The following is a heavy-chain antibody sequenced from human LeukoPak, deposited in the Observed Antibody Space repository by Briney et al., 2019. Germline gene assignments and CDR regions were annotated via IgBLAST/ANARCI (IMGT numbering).Heavy chain of an antibody. V-gene: IGHV4-59*01. CDR1: GGSIGSYF. J-gene: IGHJ1*01. CDR3: ARSGSWIYPFFQH. Sequence: SQTLSLSCSVSGGSIGSYFWNWIRQPPGKGLEWIGCISNNGETKYNPSLKSRVTMSVDPSKSQFSLRLNSVNAEDTAMDYCARSGSWIYPFFQHWGQGT. CDR2: ISNNGET. D-gene: IGHD3-16*02.